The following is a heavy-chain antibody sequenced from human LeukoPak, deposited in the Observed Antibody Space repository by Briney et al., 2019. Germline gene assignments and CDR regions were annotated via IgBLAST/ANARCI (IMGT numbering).Heavy chain of an antibody. V-gene: IGHV3-23*01. J-gene: IGHJ2*01. Sequence: GGSLRLSCAASGFTFSSSAMSWVRQVPGKGLEWVSGISASGGSTYYADSVKGRFTISRDSSRNTLFLHMNTLRAEDTAIYYCAKDRTVGASYWYFDLWGRGTLVTVSS. CDR2: ISASGGST. CDR1: GFTFSSSA. D-gene: IGHD1-26*01. CDR3: AKDRTVGASYWYFDL.